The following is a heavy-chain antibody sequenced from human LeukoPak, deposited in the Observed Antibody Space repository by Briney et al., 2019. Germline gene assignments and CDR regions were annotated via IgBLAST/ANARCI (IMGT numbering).Heavy chain of an antibody. J-gene: IGHJ4*02. D-gene: IGHD3-10*01. Sequence: GGSLRLSCAASGFTFSSYGMHWVRQAPGKGLEWVAFIRYDGSNKYYADSVKGRLTISRDNSKNTLYLQMNSLRAEDTAVYYCAKDLGHYYGSGGFDYWGQGTLVTVSS. CDR2: IRYDGSNK. V-gene: IGHV3-30*02. CDR3: AKDLGHYYGSGGFDY. CDR1: GFTFSSYG.